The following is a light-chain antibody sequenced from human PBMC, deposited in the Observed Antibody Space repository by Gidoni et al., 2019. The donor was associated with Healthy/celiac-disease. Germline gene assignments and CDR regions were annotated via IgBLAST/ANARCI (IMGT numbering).Light chain of an antibody. J-gene: IGLJ2*01. Sequence: SYDLTPPPPVSVSPGQTARITCSGDALPKKYAYWYQQKSGQAPVLVIYEDSKRPPGIPERFSGSSSGTMATLTIRGAQVEDEADYYCYSTDSSGNHRVFGGGTKLTVL. V-gene: IGLV3-10*01. CDR2: EDS. CDR1: ALPKKY. CDR3: YSTDSSGNHRV.